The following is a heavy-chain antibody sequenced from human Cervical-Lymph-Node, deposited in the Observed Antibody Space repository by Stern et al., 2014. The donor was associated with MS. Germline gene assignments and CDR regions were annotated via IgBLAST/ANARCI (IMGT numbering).Heavy chain of an antibody. Sequence: QVQLVESGAEVKKPGASVKVSCKASGYTFTNYDINWVRQATGQGLEWMGWMNPNSGRSNSAQKFQGRVTMTRDTSIDTVYMEVSSLTSEDTAVYYCARGPIAGRVMAFATTSGMDVWGQGTTVTVSS. D-gene: IGHD2-8*01. V-gene: IGHV1-8*01. CDR3: ARGPIAGRVMAFATTSGMDV. CDR1: GYTFTNYD. CDR2: MNPNSGRS. J-gene: IGHJ6*02.